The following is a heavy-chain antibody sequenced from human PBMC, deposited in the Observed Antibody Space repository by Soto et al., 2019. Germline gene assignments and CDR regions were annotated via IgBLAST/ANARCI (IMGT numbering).Heavy chain of an antibody. V-gene: IGHV3-74*01. CDR2: IKTDGSST. J-gene: IGHJ4*02. D-gene: IGHD2-2*01. CDR3: VKRVGNTLGVFH. Sequence: EVQLVESGGGLVQPGGSLRLSCAASGFTFSAYWIHWVRQAPEKGLEWVSRIKTDGSSTDYADSAKGRFAISRDNAKNILYLQMDSLRVEDTAVYYCVKRVGNTLGVFHWGQGTLVTVSS. CDR1: GFTFSAYW.